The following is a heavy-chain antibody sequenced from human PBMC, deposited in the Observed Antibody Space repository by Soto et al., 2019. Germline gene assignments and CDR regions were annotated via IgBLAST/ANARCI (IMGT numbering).Heavy chain of an antibody. Sequence: QVQLQESGPGLVKPSQTLSLTCTVSGGSISSGDYYWSWIRQHPGKGLEWIGYIYYSGSTYYNPSLKSRVTISVDTSTNTFSRTLSSVTAADTAVYYCARDVPPGRGSPTFYYYGMDVWGQGATVTVSS. CDR1: GGSISSGDYY. CDR3: ARDVPPGRGSPTFYYYGMDV. V-gene: IGHV4-31*03. CDR2: IYYSGST. D-gene: IGHD3-10*01. J-gene: IGHJ6*02.